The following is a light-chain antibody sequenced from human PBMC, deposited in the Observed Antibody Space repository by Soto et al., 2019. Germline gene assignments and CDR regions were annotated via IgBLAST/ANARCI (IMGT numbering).Light chain of an antibody. CDR1: QSVSYN. V-gene: IGKV3D-15*01. CDR2: GLS. Sequence: EIVMTQSPATLSVSPGERATLSCRASQSVSYNLAWYQQKPGQAPRLLLYGLSTRATGIPARFSSSGSGTEFTLTISSTQSEDFEIYYCQQYNDWPRTFGPGTKVDFK. CDR3: QQYNDWPRT. J-gene: IGKJ3*01.